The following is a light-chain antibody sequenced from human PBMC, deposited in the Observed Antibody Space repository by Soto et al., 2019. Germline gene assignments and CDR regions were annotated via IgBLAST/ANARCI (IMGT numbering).Light chain of an antibody. J-gene: IGLJ2*01. Sequence: QSALTQPPSASGSPGQSVTISCTGTSSDVGGYNFVSWYQQHPGKAPKLMIYEVSKRPSGVPDRFSGSKSGNTASLTVSGLQAEDEAEYHCSSYAGSNNLVFGGGTKVTVL. CDR3: SSYAGSNNLV. CDR2: EVS. CDR1: SSDVGGYNF. V-gene: IGLV2-8*01.